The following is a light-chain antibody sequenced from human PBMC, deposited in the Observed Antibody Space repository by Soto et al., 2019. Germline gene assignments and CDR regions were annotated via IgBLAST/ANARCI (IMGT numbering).Light chain of an antibody. V-gene: IGKV3-11*01. Sequence: VMPQSPCARSGSRVDRASLSCRASQSVSSYLAWYQQKPGQAPRLLIYDASNRATGIPARFSGSGSGTDFTLTISSLEPEDFAVYYCQQRSNWPSTFGQGTKVDIK. J-gene: IGKJ1*01. CDR3: QQRSNWPST. CDR2: DAS. CDR1: QSVSSY.